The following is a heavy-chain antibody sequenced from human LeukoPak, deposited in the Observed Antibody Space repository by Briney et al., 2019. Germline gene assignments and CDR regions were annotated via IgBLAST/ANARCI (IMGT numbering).Heavy chain of an antibody. V-gene: IGHV4-34*01. D-gene: IGHD2-15*01. J-gene: IGHJ6*02. CDR1: GGSFSGYY. CDR2: INHSGST. CDR3: ARVLLGYCSGGSCYVHYYYGMDV. Sequence: SETLSLTCAVYGGSFSGYYWSWIRQPPGKGLEWIGEINHSGSTNYNPSLKSRVTISVDTSKNQFSLKLSSVTAADTAVYYCARVLLGYCSGGSCYVHYYYGMDVWGQGATVTVSS.